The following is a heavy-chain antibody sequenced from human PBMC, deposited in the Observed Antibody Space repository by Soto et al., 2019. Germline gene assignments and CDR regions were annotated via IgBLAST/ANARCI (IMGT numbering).Heavy chain of an antibody. CDR2: IYSGGST. CDR1: GFTVSSNY. D-gene: IGHD6-6*01. Sequence: GGSLRLSCAASGFTVSSNYMSWVRQAPGKGLEWVSVIYSGGSTYYADSVKGRFTISRDNSKNTLYLQMNSLRAEDTAVYYCARDGVGYSSSSYEYFDYWGQGTLVTVSS. V-gene: IGHV3-66*01. J-gene: IGHJ4*02. CDR3: ARDGVGYSSSSYEYFDY.